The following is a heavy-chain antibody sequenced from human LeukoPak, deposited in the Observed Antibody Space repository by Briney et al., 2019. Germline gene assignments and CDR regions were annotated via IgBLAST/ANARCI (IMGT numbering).Heavy chain of an antibody. CDR1: GYTFTSYG. Sequence: GASVKVSCKASGYTFTSYGISWVRQAPGQGLEWMGWISGYTGNTKYAQKLQGRVTMTTDTSASTAYVDLRSLRSDDTAMYYCARTKGSTSYFDSWGQGTLVTVSS. CDR2: ISGYTGNT. J-gene: IGHJ4*02. CDR3: ARTKGSTSYFDS. V-gene: IGHV1-18*01. D-gene: IGHD2-2*01.